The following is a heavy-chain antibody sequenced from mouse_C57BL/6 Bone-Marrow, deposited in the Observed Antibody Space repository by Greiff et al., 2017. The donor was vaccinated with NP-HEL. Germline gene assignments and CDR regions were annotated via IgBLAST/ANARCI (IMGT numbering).Heavy chain of an antibody. V-gene: IGHV1-53*01. D-gene: IGHD1-1*01. CDR1: GYTFTSYW. CDR2: INPSNGGT. J-gene: IGHJ4*01. Sequence: VQLQQSGTELVKPGASVKLSCKASGYTFTSYWMHWVKQRPGQGLEWIGNINPSNGGTNYNEKFKSKATLTVDKSSSTAYMQLSSLTSEDSAVYYCARGTVVAPYAMDYWGQGTSVTVSS. CDR3: ARGTVVAPYAMDY.